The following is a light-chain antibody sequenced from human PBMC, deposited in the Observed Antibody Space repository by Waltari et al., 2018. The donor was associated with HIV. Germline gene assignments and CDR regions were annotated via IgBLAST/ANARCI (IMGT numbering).Light chain of an antibody. Sequence: IQLTQSPSFLSASVGDRVRITCWATQAVGSYLAWYQKKPGKAPNLLIYAVSVLQSGVPSRFSGSGSGTEFTLTISGLQPEDLATYYCQQLKTYPVTFGGGTKVDSK. V-gene: IGKV1-9*01. CDR2: AVS. CDR1: QAVGSY. CDR3: QQLKTYPVT. J-gene: IGKJ4*01.